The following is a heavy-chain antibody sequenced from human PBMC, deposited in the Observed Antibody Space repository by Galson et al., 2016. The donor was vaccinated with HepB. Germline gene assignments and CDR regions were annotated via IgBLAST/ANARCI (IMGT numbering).Heavy chain of an antibody. CDR3: TRGFDYFDY. D-gene: IGHD3-3*01. CDR1: GYTFTDHY. Sequence: SVKVSCKASGYTFTDHYIHWVRQAPGQGLEWVGRINPNTGDTNYAQQFQGRVTLTRDRSISTAFMELSRLRSDDTAVYYCTRGFDYFDYWGQGTLVTVSS. V-gene: IGHV1-2*06. J-gene: IGHJ4*02. CDR2: INPNTGDT.